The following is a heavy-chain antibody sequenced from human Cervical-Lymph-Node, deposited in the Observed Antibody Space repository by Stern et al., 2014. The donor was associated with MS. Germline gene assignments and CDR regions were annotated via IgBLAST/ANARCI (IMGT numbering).Heavy chain of an antibody. J-gene: IGHJ4*02. D-gene: IGHD3-3*01. CDR2: IYYSGST. V-gene: IGHV4-31*03. Sequence: VQLVESGPGLVKPSQTLSLTCTVSGGSISSGGYSWSWIRPHPGKGLEWIGYIYYSGSTYYNPSLKSRVTISVDTSKNQFSLKLSSVTAADTAVYYCARSLRFLEWVWDGFYFDYWGQGTLVTVSS. CDR1: GGSISSGGYS. CDR3: ARSLRFLEWVWDGFYFDY.